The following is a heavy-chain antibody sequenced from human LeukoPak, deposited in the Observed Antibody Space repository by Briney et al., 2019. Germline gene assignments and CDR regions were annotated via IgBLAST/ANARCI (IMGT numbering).Heavy chain of an antibody. D-gene: IGHD4-17*01. CDR1: GFTFSIYA. CDR2: ISGSGGST. Sequence: GGSLRLSCAASGFTFSIYAMSWVRQAPGKGLEWVSAISGSGGSTYYADSVKGRFTISRDNSKNTLYLQMNSLRAEDTAVYYCPKGTPYGDSAFDYSGQGTLVTASS. CDR3: PKGTPYGDSAFDY. V-gene: IGHV3-23*01. J-gene: IGHJ4*02.